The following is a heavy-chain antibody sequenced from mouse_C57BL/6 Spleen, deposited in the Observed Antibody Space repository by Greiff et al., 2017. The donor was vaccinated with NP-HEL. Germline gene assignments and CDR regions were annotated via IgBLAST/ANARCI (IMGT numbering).Heavy chain of an antibody. V-gene: IGHV1-80*01. CDR3: ARDYYGRHYFDY. Sequence: VQLQQSGAELVKPGASVKISCKASGYAFSSYWMNWVKQRPGKGLEWIGQIYPGDGDTNYNGKFKGKATLTADKSSSTAYMQLSSLTSEDSAVYFCARDYYGRHYFDYWGQGTTLTVSS. D-gene: IGHD1-1*01. CDR1: GYAFSSYW. J-gene: IGHJ2*01. CDR2: IYPGDGDT.